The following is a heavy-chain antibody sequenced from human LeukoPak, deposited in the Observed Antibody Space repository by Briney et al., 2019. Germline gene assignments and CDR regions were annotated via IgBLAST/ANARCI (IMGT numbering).Heavy chain of an antibody. Sequence: ASVKVSCKASRYTFTSYYTHWVRQAPGQGLEWMGIINPSGGSTSYAQKFQGRVTMTRDTSTSTVYMELSSLRSEDTAVYYCAREESVVTWTGNFDYWGQGTLVTVSS. V-gene: IGHV1-46*01. J-gene: IGHJ4*02. CDR1: RYTFTSYY. D-gene: IGHD3/OR15-3a*01. CDR2: INPSGGST. CDR3: AREESVVTWTGNFDY.